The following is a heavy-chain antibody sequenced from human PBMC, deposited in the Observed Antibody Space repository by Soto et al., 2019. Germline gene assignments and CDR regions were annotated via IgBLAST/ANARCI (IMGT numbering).Heavy chain of an antibody. CDR1: AFPFSSYA. CDR2: ISYDGSNK. CDR3: PRDRPYSYGYYYFDY. Sequence: GGALRLSCAASAFPFSSYAMHWVRRAPGKGLEWVAVISYDGSNKYYADSVKGRFTISRDNSKNTLYLQMNSLRAEDTAVYYCPRDRPYSYGYYYFDYWGQGTLVTVSS. J-gene: IGHJ4*02. V-gene: IGHV3-30-3*01. D-gene: IGHD5-18*01.